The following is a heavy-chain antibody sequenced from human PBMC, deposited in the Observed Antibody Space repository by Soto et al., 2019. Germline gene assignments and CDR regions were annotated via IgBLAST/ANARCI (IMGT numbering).Heavy chain of an antibody. CDR3: ARDVWSRDCSSISCSHFDY. J-gene: IGHJ4*02. V-gene: IGHV1-69*13. Sequence: SVKVSCKASGVTFNRQDMRWVRQAPGQGLEWMGGIIPMFGTPHYAEKFQDRVTITADESTGTAYLELSSLTSEDTAVYYCARDVWSRDCSSISCSHFDYWGRGTLVTVSS. CDR1: GVTFNRQD. D-gene: IGHD2-2*01. CDR2: IIPMFGTP.